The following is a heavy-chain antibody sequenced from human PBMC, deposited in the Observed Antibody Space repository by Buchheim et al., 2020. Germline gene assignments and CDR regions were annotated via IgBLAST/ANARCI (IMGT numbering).Heavy chain of an antibody. J-gene: IGHJ6*02. CDR1: GFAFSDYY. V-gene: IGHV3-11*06. CDR2: ISSRSTYI. D-gene: IGHD2-15*01. CDR3: ARDRYCSDTACYHAYCYYGLDV. Sequence: QVQLVEPGGDLVKPGGSLRLSCAASGFAFSDYYMSWIRQAPGQGLEWVSYISSRSTYINYADSVKGRFTISRDSAKKLLYLQMSSLRAENTAVYYCARDRYCSDTACYHAYCYYGLDVWGQGTT.